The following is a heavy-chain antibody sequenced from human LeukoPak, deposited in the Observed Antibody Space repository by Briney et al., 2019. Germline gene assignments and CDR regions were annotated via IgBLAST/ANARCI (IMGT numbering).Heavy chain of an antibody. J-gene: IGHJ3*02. CDR3: GGSAQGAFDI. Sequence: SETLSLTCTVSGGSISSYYWSWIRQPPGKGLEWIGYIYYSGSTNYNPSLKSRVTISVDTSKNQFSLKLSSVTAADTAVYYCGGSAQGAFDIWGQGTMVTVSS. CDR1: GGSISSYY. CDR2: IYYSGST. V-gene: IGHV4-59*08. D-gene: IGHD2-15*01.